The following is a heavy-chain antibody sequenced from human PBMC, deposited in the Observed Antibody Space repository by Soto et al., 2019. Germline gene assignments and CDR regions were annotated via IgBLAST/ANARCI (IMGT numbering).Heavy chain of an antibody. CDR1: GFTFSTYP. J-gene: IGHJ4*02. CDR3: AKGPYSSSTGSFDY. D-gene: IGHD6-6*01. Sequence: GSLRLSCEASGFTFSTYPMTWVRKAPGKGLEWVSAISGSGGSTYYADSVKGRFTISRDNSKNTLYLQMNSLRAEDTAVYYCAKGPYSSSTGSFDYWGQGTLVTVSS. CDR2: ISGSGGST. V-gene: IGHV3-23*01.